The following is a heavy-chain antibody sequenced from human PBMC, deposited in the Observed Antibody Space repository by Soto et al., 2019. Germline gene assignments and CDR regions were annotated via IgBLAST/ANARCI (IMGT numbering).Heavy chain of an antibody. CDR1: GGSISSYY. Sequence: LSLTCTVSGGSISSYYWSWIRQPAGKGLEWIGRIYTSGSTNYNPSLKSRVTMSVDTSKNQFSLKLSSVTAADTAVYYCARTQAYSSSPADNYYYYGMDVWGQGTTVTVSS. CDR2: IYTSGST. D-gene: IGHD6-6*01. CDR3: ARTQAYSSSPADNYYYYGMDV. J-gene: IGHJ6*02. V-gene: IGHV4-4*07.